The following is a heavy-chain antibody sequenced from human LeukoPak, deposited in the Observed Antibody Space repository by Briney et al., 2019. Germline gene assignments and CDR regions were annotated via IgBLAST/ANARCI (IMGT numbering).Heavy chain of an antibody. V-gene: IGHV1-69*13. CDR3: ARDDHPPLGNYAPYYYYGMDV. CDR1: GGTLSSYA. Sequence: EASVKVSCKASGGTLSSYAISWVRQAPGQGLEWMGGIIPIFGTANYAQKFQGRVTITADESTSTAYMELSSLRSEDTAVYYCARDDHPPLGNYAPYYYYGMDVWGQGTTVTVSS. D-gene: IGHD1-7*01. CDR2: IIPIFGTA. J-gene: IGHJ6*02.